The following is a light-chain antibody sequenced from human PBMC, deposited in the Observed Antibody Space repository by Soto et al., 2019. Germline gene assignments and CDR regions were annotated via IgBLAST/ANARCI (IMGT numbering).Light chain of an antibody. V-gene: IGLV2-14*03. CDR3: SSYTPRSTRV. CDR1: SSDVGAYDF. CDR2: EVR. Sequence: QSVLTQPASVSGSPGQSITISCTGTSSDVGAYDFVSWYQQHPDKAPKLMIYEVRYRPSGVSNRFSGSKSVNTATLTISGLQAEDEADYYCSSYTPRSTRVFGTGTEVTVL. J-gene: IGLJ1*01.